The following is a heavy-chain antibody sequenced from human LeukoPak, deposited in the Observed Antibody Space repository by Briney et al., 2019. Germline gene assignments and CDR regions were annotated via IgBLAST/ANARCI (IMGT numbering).Heavy chain of an antibody. CDR1: GGTFSSYA. J-gene: IGHJ3*02. D-gene: IGHD2-2*02. CDR3: AIAADCSSTSCYTDDAFDI. V-gene: IGHV1-69*01. Sequence: SVKVSCKASGGTFSSYAISWVRQAPGQGLEWMGGIIPIFGTANYAQKFQGRVTITADESTSTAYMELSSLRSEDTAVYYCAIAADCSSTSCYTDDAFDIWGQGTMVTVSS. CDR2: IIPIFGTA.